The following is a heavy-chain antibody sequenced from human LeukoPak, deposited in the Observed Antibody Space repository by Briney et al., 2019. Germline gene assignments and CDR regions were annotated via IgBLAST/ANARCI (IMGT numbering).Heavy chain of an antibody. CDR2: IKEDGTET. CDR1: GFPFSSYS. V-gene: IGHV3-7*03. CDR3: AKEGRSLQTY. Sequence: GGSLRLSCAASGFPFSSYSMTWVRQAPGKGLECVANIKEDGTETYYVDSVKGRFTISRDNAKNSLYLQMNSLRVEDTAVYYCAKEGRSLQTYWGQGTLVTVSS. D-gene: IGHD5-24*01. J-gene: IGHJ4*02.